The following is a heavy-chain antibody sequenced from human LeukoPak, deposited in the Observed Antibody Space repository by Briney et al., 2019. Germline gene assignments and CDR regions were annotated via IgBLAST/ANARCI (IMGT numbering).Heavy chain of an antibody. J-gene: IGHJ6*04. CDR3: ARDQGTRIVVVPAYDYYYGMDV. CDR1: GFTFSSYW. CDR2: IKQDGSEK. D-gene: IGHD2-2*01. Sequence: GGSLRLSCAASGFTFSSYWMSWVRQAPGKGLEWVANIKQDGSEKYYVDSVKGRFTTPRDNAKNSLYLQMNSLRAEDTAVYYCARDQGTRIVVVPAYDYYYGMDVWGKGTTVTVSS. V-gene: IGHV3-7*03.